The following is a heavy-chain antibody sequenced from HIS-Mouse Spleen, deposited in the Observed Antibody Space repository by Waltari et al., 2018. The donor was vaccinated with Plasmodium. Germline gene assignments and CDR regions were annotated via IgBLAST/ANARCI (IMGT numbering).Heavy chain of an antibody. V-gene: IGHV1-2*02. Sequence: QLQLVQSGAEAKKPGASVKVSCKASGYTFTGYYMHWVRLASGLGLEWMGWINPNSGGTNYAQKFQGRVTMTRDTSISTAYMELSRLRSDDTAVYYCARVLGYKAAAGTFVEYFQHWGQGTLVTVSS. CDR3: ARVLGYKAAAGTFVEYFQH. CDR2: INPNSGGT. CDR1: GYTFTGYY. J-gene: IGHJ1*01. D-gene: IGHD6-13*01.